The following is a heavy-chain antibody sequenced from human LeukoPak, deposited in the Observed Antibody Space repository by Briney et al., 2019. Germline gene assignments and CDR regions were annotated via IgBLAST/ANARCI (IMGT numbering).Heavy chain of an antibody. Sequence: SEALSLTCIVPLGSISSSSYYWGWIRHPPGKGREWLGRIYYSGSTCYNTPLKAEVTTPVDTPKNHFSLKLSAWTPADTPVFSCARAEWLLYPQDDFDYWGQGSLVTVYS. CDR1: LGSISSSSYY. V-gene: IGHV4-39*07. CDR3: ARAEWLLYPQDDFDY. D-gene: IGHD3-3*01. CDR2: IYYSGST. J-gene: IGHJ4*02.